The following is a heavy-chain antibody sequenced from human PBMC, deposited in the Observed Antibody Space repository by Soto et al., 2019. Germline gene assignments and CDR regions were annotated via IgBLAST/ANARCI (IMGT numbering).Heavy chain of an antibody. D-gene: IGHD6-13*01. V-gene: IGHV4-39*01. CDR2: IYYSGST. J-gene: IGHJ4*02. Sequence: QLQLQESGPGLVKPSETLSLTCTVSGGSISSSSYYWGWIRQPPGKGLEWIGSIYYSGSTYYNPSVMIRVTISVDTSKNQFSLKLSSVTAADTAVYYCARREGGQQLVLGGYFDYWGQGTLVTVSS. CDR3: ARREGGQQLVLGGYFDY. CDR1: GGSISSSSYY.